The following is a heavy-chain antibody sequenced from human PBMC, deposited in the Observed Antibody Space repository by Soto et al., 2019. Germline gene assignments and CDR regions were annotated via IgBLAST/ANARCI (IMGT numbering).Heavy chain of an antibody. D-gene: IGHD6-19*01. Sequence: QVQLQESGPGLVKPSETLSLTCTVSGGSISSYYWSWIRQPPGKGLEWIGYIYYSGSTNYNPSLKSRVTISXATXKXRFSLKLSSVTAADTAVYYCARETDSSGWPEGYFQHWGQGTLVTVSS. CDR1: GGSISSYY. CDR2: IYYSGST. J-gene: IGHJ1*01. V-gene: IGHV4-59*01. CDR3: ARETDSSGWPEGYFQH.